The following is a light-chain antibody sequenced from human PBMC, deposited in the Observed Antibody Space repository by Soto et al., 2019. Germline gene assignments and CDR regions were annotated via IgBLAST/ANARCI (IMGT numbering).Light chain of an antibody. V-gene: IGKV3-15*01. CDR1: QSISNY. CDR2: DAS. J-gene: IGKJ1*01. CDR3: QQYTISLLP. Sequence: SKSPGTVSVSKGERAALSCRASQSISNYLAWYPQKPGQAPRLLISDASTRATGIPARFNGSGSETEFTLTIISFQSEDFAVYYCQQYTISLLPFGEGTKVDIK.